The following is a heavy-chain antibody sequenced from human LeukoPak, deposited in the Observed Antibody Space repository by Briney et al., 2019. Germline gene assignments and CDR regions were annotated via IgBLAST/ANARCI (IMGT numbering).Heavy chain of an antibody. CDR3: ARGMPVAPPHGMDV. Sequence: GSLRLSCAASGFTFSSYTMSWVRQPPGKGLEWIGEINHSGSTDYNPSLKSRVTISVDTSKNQFSLKLSSVTAADTAVYYCARGMPVAPPHGMDVWGQGTTVTVSS. D-gene: IGHD5-12*01. CDR2: INHSGST. CDR1: GFTFSSYT. V-gene: IGHV4-34*01. J-gene: IGHJ6*02.